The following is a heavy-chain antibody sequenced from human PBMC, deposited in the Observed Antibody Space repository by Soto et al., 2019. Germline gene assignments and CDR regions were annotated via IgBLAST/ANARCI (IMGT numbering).Heavy chain of an antibody. V-gene: IGHV1-18*01. CDR3: ARDRPYYDFWSGQTWFDP. CDR2: ISAYNGNT. Sequence: ASVKVPCKASGYTFTSYGISWVRQAPGQGLEWMGWISAYNGNTNYAQKLQGRVTMTTDTSTSTAYMELRSLRSDDTAVYYCARDRPYYDFWSGQTWFDPWGQGTLVTVSS. J-gene: IGHJ5*02. D-gene: IGHD3-3*01. CDR1: GYTFTSYG.